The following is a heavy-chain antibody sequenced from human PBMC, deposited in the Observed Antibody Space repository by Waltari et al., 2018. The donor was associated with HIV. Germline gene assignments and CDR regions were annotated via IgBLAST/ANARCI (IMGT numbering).Heavy chain of an antibody. CDR2: IYTSGST. V-gene: IGHV4-61*02. CDR3: AREGAVPAGVDP. D-gene: IGHD2-2*01. J-gene: IGHJ5*02. CDR1: GGSISSGSYY. Sequence: QVQLQESGPGLVKPSQTLSLTCTVSGGSISSGSYYWSWIRQPAGKGLEWIGRIYTSGSTNYNPSLKSRVTISVDTSKNQFSLKLSSVTAADTAVYYCAREGAVPAGVDPWGQGTLVTVSS.